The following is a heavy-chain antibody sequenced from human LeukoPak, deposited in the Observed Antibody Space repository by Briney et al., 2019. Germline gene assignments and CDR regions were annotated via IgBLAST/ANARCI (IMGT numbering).Heavy chain of an antibody. D-gene: IGHD3-10*01. CDR1: GLSVTNYY. Sequence: GGSLRLSCAASGLSVTNYYMNWVRQAPGKGLEWVSVVYSGGTTDFADSVKGRFLIFRDNSKNKVYLQMNRLSAEDTAVYYCATGLGETGHYAFYYGMDVWGQGTTVIVSS. V-gene: IGHV3-53*01. CDR2: VYSGGTT. J-gene: IGHJ6*02. CDR3: ATGLGETGHYAFYYGMDV.